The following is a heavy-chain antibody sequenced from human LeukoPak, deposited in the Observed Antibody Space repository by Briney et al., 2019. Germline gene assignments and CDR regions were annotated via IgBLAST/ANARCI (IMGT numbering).Heavy chain of an antibody. V-gene: IGHV4-34*01. CDR1: GGSFSGYY. CDR2: INHSGST. D-gene: IGHD1-26*01. J-gene: IGHJ3*02. CDR3: AELAEGATTVTGVDI. Sequence: PSETLSLTCAVYGGSFSGYYWSWIRQPPGKGLEWIGEINHSGSTNYNPSLKSRVTISVDTSKNQFSLKLSSVTAADTAVYYCAELAEGATTVTGVDIWGQGTMVTVSS.